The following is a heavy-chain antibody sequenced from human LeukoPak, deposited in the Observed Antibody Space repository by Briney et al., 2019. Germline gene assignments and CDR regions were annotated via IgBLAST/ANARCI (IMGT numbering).Heavy chain of an antibody. Sequence: PSQTLSLTCTVSGGSISSGSYYWSWIRQPAGKGLEWIGRIYTSGSTNYNPSLKSRVTISVDTSKNQFSLKLSSVTAADTAVYYCARGGSGGGVIVIGAFDIWGQGTMVTVSP. V-gene: IGHV4-61*02. D-gene: IGHD3-16*02. J-gene: IGHJ3*02. CDR1: GGSISSGSYY. CDR3: ARGGSGGGVIVIGAFDI. CDR2: IYTSGST.